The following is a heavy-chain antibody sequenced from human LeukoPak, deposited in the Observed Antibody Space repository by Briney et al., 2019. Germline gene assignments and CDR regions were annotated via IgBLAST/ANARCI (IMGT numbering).Heavy chain of an antibody. CDR2: INAGNGNT. CDR3: ARDVTLGFSYDFDY. D-gene: IGHD5-18*01. CDR1: GYTFTTYA. Sequence: ASVKVSCKASGYTFTTYAMHWVRQAPGQRLEWMGRINAGNGNTKYSQKFQARVTITRDTSASTACMDLSSLRSEDTAVYYCARDVTLGFSYDFDYWGQGTLVTVSS. J-gene: IGHJ4*02. V-gene: IGHV1-3*01.